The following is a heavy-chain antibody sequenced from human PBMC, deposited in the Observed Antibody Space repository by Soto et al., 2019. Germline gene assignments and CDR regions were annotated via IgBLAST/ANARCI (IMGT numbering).Heavy chain of an antibody. V-gene: IGHV3-48*01. CDR2: ISSSSSTI. Sequence: GGSLRLSCAASGFTFSSYSMNWVRQAPGKGLEWVSYISSSSSTIYYADSVKGRXTXPXDNAKNSLYLQMNSLRAEDTAVYYCARYHYDSLTGYYKYYYMDVCGKGSKVIVCS. CDR1: GFTFSSYS. J-gene: IGHJ6*03. D-gene: IGHD3-9*01. CDR3: ARYHYDSLTGYYKYYYMDV.